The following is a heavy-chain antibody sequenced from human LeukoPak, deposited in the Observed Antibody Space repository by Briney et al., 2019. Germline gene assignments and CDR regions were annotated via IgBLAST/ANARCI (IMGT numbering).Heavy chain of an antibody. CDR1: GYTFTGYY. CDR3: AREQSSIAARGNWFDP. CDR2: INPNSGGT. V-gene: IGHV1-2*02. D-gene: IGHD6-6*01. Sequence: GASVKVSCKASGYTFTGYYMHWVRQAPGQGLEWMGWINPNSGGTNYAQKFQGRVTMTRDTSISTAYMELSRLRSDDTAVYYCAREQSSIAARGNWFDPWGQGTLVTVSS. J-gene: IGHJ5*02.